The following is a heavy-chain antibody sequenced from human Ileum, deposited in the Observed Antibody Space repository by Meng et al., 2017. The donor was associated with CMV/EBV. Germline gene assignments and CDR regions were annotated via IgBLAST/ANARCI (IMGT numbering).Heavy chain of an antibody. CDR1: GFTFRDDY. CDR3: ARGASGYSYGFNFDY. J-gene: IGHJ4*02. CDR2: ISRRGATI. V-gene: IGHV3-11*04. D-gene: IGHD5-18*01. Sequence: FGFTFRDDYMSWARQAPGTGLQWLSYISRRGATIFYADSVKGRFTVSRDNARNSLYLQMNSLKAEDTAVYYCARGASGYSYGFNFDYWGQGTLVTVSS.